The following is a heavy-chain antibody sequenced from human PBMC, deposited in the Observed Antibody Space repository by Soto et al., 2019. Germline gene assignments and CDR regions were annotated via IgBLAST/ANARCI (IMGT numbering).Heavy chain of an antibody. J-gene: IGHJ6*03. D-gene: IGHD1-7*01. V-gene: IGHV6-1*01. CDR3: ARAGTTVGDYYYYMDV. CDR1: GDSVSSNSAA. Sequence: SQTLSLTCAISGDSVSSNSAAWNWIRQSPSRGLEWLGRTYYRSKWYSDYAVSVKSRITINPDTSKNQFSLQLNSVTPEDTAVYYCARAGTTVGDYYYYMDVWGKGTTVTVSS. CDR2: TYYRSKWYS.